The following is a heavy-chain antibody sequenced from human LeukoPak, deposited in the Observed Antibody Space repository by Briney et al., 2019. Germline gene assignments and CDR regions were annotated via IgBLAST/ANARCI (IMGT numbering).Heavy chain of an antibody. CDR3: ARDFITMTYFDY. J-gene: IGHJ4*02. D-gene: IGHD3-22*01. V-gene: IGHV1-46*01. Sequence: GASVKVSCKASGYTFTSYLMHWVRQAPGQGLEWMGIINPSDGSTSYAHNFQGRVTLIRDTSTSTVYMELNSLRSEDTAVYYCARDFITMTYFDYWGQGTLVTVSS. CDR1: GYTFTSYL. CDR2: INPSDGST.